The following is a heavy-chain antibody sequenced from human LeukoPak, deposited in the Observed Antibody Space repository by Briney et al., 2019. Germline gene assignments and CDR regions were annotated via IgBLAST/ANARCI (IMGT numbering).Heavy chain of an antibody. J-gene: IGHJ3*02. CDR3: ARGLDIVVVPAAIYAFDI. CDR1: GYTFTSYY. Sequence: ASVKVSCKASGYTFTSYYMHWVRQAPGQGLEWMGIINPSGGSTSYAQKFQGRVTMTRDTSTSTVYMELSSLRSEDTAVYYRARGLDIVVVPAAIYAFDIWGQGTMVTVSS. V-gene: IGHV1-46*03. D-gene: IGHD2-2*01. CDR2: INPSGGST.